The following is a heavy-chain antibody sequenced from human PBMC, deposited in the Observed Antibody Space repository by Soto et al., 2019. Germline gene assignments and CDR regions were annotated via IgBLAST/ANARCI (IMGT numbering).Heavy chain of an antibody. J-gene: IGHJ6*02. D-gene: IGHD5-12*01. CDR1: GGTFSSYA. CDR3: ARGRGYSGDDHYYYFDMDV. Sequence: SVKVSCKASGGTFSSYAISWVRQAPGQGLEWMGGIIPIFGTANYAQKFQGRVTITADESTSTAYMELSSLRSEDTAVYYCARGRGYSGDDHYYYFDMDVWGQGTTVTVSS. CDR2: IIPIFGTA. V-gene: IGHV1-69*13.